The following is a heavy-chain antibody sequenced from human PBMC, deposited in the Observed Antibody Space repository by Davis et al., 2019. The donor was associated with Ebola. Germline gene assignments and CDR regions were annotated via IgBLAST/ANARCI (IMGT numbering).Heavy chain of an antibody. V-gene: IGHV3-11*01. D-gene: IGHD6-13*01. Sequence: PGGSLRLSCAASGFTFSYYYMSWIRQAPGKGLEWVSYISSSGSTIYYADSVKGRFTISRDNAKNSLYLQMNSLRAEDTAVYYCARVGIAAAGTDPVAEYFQHWGQGTLVTVSS. CDR2: ISSSGSTI. J-gene: IGHJ1*01. CDR1: GFTFSYYY. CDR3: ARVGIAAAGTDPVAEYFQH.